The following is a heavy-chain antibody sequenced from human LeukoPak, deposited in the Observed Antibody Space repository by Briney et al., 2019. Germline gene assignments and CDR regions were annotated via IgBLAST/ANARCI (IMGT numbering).Heavy chain of an antibody. J-gene: IGHJ3*02. V-gene: IGHV3-53*01. Sequence: GGSLRLSCAASGFTVSSNHMSWVRQAPGKGVEWVSIIYSDGSTLYADSVKGQFTISRDNSKNTLYLQMSSLRVEDTAVNYCARGGAFDIWGQGTMVTVSS. CDR3: ARGGAFDI. CDR2: IYSDGST. CDR1: GFTVSSNH.